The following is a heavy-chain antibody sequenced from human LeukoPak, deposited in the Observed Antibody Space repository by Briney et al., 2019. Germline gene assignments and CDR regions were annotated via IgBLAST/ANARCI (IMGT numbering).Heavy chain of an antibody. D-gene: IGHD2-2*01. CDR1: GGSISSGGYY. V-gene: IGHV4-31*03. CDR3: ARDRRYCSSTSCQKYYYYGMDV. Sequence: PSQTLSLTCTVSGGSISSGGYYWSWIRQHPGKGLEWIGCIYYSGSTYYNPSLKSRVTISVDTSKNQFSLKLSSVTAADTAVYYCARDRRYCSSTSCQKYYYYGMDVWGQGTTVTVSS. J-gene: IGHJ6*02. CDR2: IYYSGST.